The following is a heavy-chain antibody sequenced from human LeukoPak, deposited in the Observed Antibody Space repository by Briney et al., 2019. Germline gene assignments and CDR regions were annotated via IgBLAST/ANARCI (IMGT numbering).Heavy chain of an antibody. V-gene: IGHV1-18*01. J-gene: IGHJ6*03. CDR3: ARVLRYFDWDLNYYYYYMDV. Sequence: ASVKVSCKASGYTFTSYGISWVRQAPGQGLEWMGWISAYNGNTSYAQKLQGRVTMTTDTSTSTAYMELRSLRSDDTAVYYCARVLRYFDWDLNYYYYYMDVWGKGTTVTVSS. CDR2: ISAYNGNT. D-gene: IGHD3-9*01. CDR1: GYTFTSYG.